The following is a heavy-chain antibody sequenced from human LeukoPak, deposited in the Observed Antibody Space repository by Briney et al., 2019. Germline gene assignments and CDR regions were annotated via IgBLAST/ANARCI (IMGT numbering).Heavy chain of an antibody. CDR1: GGSISSFY. CDR3: ARVGVAAAN. D-gene: IGHD6-13*01. CDR2: IYYSGST. Sequence: SETLSLTCNASGGSISSFYWSWIRQPPGKGLQWIGYIYYSGSTNYNPSLESRVTISVDTSKNQFSLKLRSVTAADTAVYYCARVGVAAANWGQGTLVTVSS. V-gene: IGHV4-59*01. J-gene: IGHJ4*02.